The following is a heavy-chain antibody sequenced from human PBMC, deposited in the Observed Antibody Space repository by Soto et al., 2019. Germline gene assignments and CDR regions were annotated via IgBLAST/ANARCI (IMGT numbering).Heavy chain of an antibody. CDR2: IYYSGST. D-gene: IGHD3-22*01. Sequence: SETLSLTCTVSGGSISSGAYYWSWIRQHPGKGLEWIGYIYYSGSTYYNPSLKSRIVISVDTSKNQFSLNLGSVTAADTAIYYSASSYSGYLDNWGRGALVTVSS. CDR3: ASSYSGYLDN. V-gene: IGHV4-31*03. CDR1: GGSISSGAYY. J-gene: IGHJ4*02.